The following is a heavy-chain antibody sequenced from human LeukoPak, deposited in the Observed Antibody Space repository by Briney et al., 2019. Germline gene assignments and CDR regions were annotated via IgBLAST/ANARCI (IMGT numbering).Heavy chain of an antibody. CDR2: MNPNSGNT. Sequence: ASVKVSCKASGYTFTSYDINWVRQATGQGLEWMGWMNPNSGNTGYAQKFQGRVTMTRNTSISTAYMELSSLRSEVTAVYYCARFGPRYDDAFDIWGQGTMVTVSS. D-gene: IGHD3-10*01. J-gene: IGHJ3*02. CDR1: GYTFTSYD. CDR3: ARFGPRYDDAFDI. V-gene: IGHV1-8*01.